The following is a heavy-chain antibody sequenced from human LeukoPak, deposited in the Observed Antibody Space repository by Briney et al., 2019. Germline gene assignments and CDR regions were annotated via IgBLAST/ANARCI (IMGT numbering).Heavy chain of an antibody. J-gene: IGHJ3*02. CDR2: INHSGST. V-gene: IGHV4-34*01. D-gene: IGHD3-22*01. Sequence: PSETLSLTCAVYGGSFSGYYWSWIRQPPGKGLEWIGEINHSGSTNYNPSLKSRVTISVDTSKNQFSLKLSSVTAADTAVYYCARYSDSIDAFDIWGQGTMVTVSS. CDR1: GGSFSGYY. CDR3: ARYSDSIDAFDI.